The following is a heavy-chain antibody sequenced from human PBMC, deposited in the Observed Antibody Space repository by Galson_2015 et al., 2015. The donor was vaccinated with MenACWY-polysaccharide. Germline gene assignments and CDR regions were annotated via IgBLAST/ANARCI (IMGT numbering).Heavy chain of an antibody. CDR3: ARGSFNYYYYAMDV. V-gene: IGHV1-8*01. D-gene: IGHD2/OR15-2a*01. CDR1: GYTSTSYD. J-gene: IGHJ6*02. Sequence: SVKVSCKASGYTSTSYDINWVRQATGQGLEWMGWMNPNSGNTGYAQKFQGRVTMTRSTSISTAYMELSSLSSEDTAVYFCARGSFNYYYYAMDVWGQGTTVTVSS. CDR2: MNPNSGNT.